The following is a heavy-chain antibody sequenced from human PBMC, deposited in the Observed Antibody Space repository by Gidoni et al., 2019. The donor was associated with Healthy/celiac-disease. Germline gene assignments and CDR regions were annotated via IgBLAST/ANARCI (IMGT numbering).Heavy chain of an antibody. J-gene: IGHJ5*02. D-gene: IGHD2-15*01. V-gene: IGHV1-3*01. CDR1: GYTFTSYA. CDR3: AIYCSGGSCYPYNWFDP. Sequence: QVQLVQSGAEVKKPGASVKFSCKASGYTFTSYAMHWVRQAPGQRLEWMGWINAGNGNTKYSQKFQGRVTITRDTSASTAYMELSSLRSEDTAVYYCAIYCSGGSCYPYNWFDPWGQGTLVTVSS. CDR2: INAGNGNT.